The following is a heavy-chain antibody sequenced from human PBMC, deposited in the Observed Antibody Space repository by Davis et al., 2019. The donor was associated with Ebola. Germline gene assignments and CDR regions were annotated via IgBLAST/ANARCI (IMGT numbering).Heavy chain of an antibody. Sequence: GESLKISCAASGFTFSSYGMHWVRQAPGKGLEWVAVIWYDGSNKYYADSVKGRFTISRDNAKNSLYLQMNSLSDEDTAVYYCAREGLGMITFGGVIVKPSFDYWGQGTLVTVSS. CDR1: GFTFSSYG. V-gene: IGHV3-33*01. D-gene: IGHD3-16*02. CDR2: IWYDGSNK. J-gene: IGHJ4*02. CDR3: AREGLGMITFGGVIVKPSFDY.